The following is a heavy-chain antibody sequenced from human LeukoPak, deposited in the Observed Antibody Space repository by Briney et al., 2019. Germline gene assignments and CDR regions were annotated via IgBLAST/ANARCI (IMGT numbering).Heavy chain of an antibody. Sequence: PGGSLTLSCAASGFTFSDSAMHWVRQASGRGLEWVGHIRTKANNYATAYAASVKGRFTISRDDSENTAYLQMSSLKTEDTAVYYCIPWHYGSARPVAYWGQVVLVTVSS. CDR2: IRTKANNYAT. V-gene: IGHV3-73*01. D-gene: IGHD3-10*01. CDR1: GFTFSDSA. J-gene: IGHJ4*02. CDR3: IPWHYGSARPVAY.